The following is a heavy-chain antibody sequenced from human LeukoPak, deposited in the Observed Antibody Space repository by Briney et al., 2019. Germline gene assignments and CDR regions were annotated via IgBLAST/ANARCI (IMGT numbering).Heavy chain of an antibody. CDR2: ISSSSSHI. D-gene: IGHD1-7*01. Sequence: PGGSLRLSCAASGFTFSSYSMNWVRQAPGKGLEWVSSISSSSSHIYYADSVKGRFTISRDNAKNSLYLQMNSLRAEDTAVYYCARDQGTTEAFDIWGQGTMVTVSS. J-gene: IGHJ3*02. CDR3: ARDQGTTEAFDI. CDR1: GFTFSSYS. V-gene: IGHV3-21*01.